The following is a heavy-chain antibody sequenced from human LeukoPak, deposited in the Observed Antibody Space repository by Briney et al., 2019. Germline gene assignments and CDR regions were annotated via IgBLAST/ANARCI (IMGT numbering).Heavy chain of an antibody. CDR3: ARGWRFLGVDY. D-gene: IGHD3-3*01. Sequence: GGSLRLSCAASGFTFGSYSMNWVRQAPGKGLEWVSYISRTNSTIYYADSVKGRFTISGDNAKNSLYLQMNSLRAEDTAVYYCARGWRFLGVDYWGQGILVTVSS. CDR2: ISRTNSTI. CDR1: GFTFGSYS. J-gene: IGHJ4*02. V-gene: IGHV3-48*01.